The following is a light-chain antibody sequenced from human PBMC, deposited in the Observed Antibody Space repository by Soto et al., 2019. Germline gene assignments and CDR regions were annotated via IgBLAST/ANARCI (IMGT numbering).Light chain of an antibody. CDR2: GAS. Sequence: EILLTHSPAPPSVSPGARATLSRRASQRVRSNLAWYQQQPGQAPTLLLYGASTRATGIPARFSGSGSGTGFTLTISSLQSEDLAVYYCQQYNSWPPITFGQGTRLEIK. J-gene: IGKJ5*01. CDR1: QRVRSN. CDR3: QQYNSWPPIT. V-gene: IGKV3-15*01.